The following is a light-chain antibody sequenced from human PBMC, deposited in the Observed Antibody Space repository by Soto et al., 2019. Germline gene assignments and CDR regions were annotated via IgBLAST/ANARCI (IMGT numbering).Light chain of an antibody. CDR1: QSVSSSY. J-gene: IGKJ2*01. CDR2: VAS. Sequence: EIVLTQSPGTLSLSPGERATLSCRASQSVSSSYLAWYQQKPGQAPRLLIYVASSRATSIPDRFSGSGSGTDFTLTISRLETEDFAVYYCQQYGSSPPYTFGQGTNRDIK. V-gene: IGKV3-20*01. CDR3: QQYGSSPPYT.